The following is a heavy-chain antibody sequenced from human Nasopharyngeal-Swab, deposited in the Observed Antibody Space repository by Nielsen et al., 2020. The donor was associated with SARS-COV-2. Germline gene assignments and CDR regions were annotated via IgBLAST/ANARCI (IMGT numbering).Heavy chain of an antibody. CDR2: ISGSGGST. CDR3: AKRDDYYESSGLGD. CDR1: GFIFSASA. D-gene: IGHD3-22*01. Sequence: GESLKISCAASGFIFSASAIHWVRQASAKGLEWVSIISGSGGSTYYADSVKGRFTISRDNSKNTLYLQMNSLRAEDTAVYYCAKRDDYYESSGLGDWGQGTLVTVSS. J-gene: IGHJ4*02. V-gene: IGHV3-23*01.